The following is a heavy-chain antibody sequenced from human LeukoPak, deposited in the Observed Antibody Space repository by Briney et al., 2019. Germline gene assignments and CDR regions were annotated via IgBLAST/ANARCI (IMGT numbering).Heavy chain of an antibody. V-gene: IGHV4-59*08. CDR1: GGSISSYY. D-gene: IGHD4-17*01. CDR2: IYYSGST. CDR3: ARYTTTSNGAFDI. Sequence: SETLSLTCTVSGGSISSYYWSWIRQPPGKGLEWIGYIYYSGSTNYNPSLKSRVTISVDTSKNQFSLKLSSVTAADTAVYYCARYTTTSNGAFDIWGQGTMVTVSS. J-gene: IGHJ3*02.